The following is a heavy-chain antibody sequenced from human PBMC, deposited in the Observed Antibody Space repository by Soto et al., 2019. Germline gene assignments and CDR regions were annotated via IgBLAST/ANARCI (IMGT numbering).Heavy chain of an antibody. CDR1: GFTFSSYA. J-gene: IGHJ4*02. CDR3: AKAPKGYSYAQFDH. D-gene: IGHD5-18*01. V-gene: IGHV3-23*01. CDR2: ISGSGGST. Sequence: EVQLLESGGGLVQPGGSLRLSCAASGFTFSSYAMSWVRQAPGKGLEWVSAISGSGGSTYYADSVKGRFTISRDDSKNTLYLQMNSLRVKDTAVYYCAKAPKGYSYAQFDHWGQGTLVTVSS.